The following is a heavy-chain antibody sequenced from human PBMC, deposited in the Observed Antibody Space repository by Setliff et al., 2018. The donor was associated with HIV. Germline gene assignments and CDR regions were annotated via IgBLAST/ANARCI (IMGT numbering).Heavy chain of an antibody. CDR2: IYHSGGT. J-gene: IGHJ5*02. V-gene: IGHV4-4*02. Sequence: PSETLSLTCAVSGGPLNSRNWWSWVRQPPGKGLEWIGEIYHSGGTNYNPSLKSRVTISVDKSKSQFSLKLSSVTAADTAVYYCASGTGWFDPWGQGTLVTVSS. CDR3: ASGTGWFDP. CDR1: GGPLNSRNW. D-gene: IGHD1-1*01.